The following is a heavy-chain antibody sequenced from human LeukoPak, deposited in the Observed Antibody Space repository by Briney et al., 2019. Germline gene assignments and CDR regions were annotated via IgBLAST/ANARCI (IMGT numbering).Heavy chain of an antibody. Sequence: SETLSLTCTVSDGSISDYYWSWIRQPPGKGLEWIGYISNSGSTNYNPSLKSRVTISVDTSKNQFSVKLSSVTAADTAVYYCARIVPYNYGYIDYWGQGTLVTVSS. CDR2: ISNSGST. V-gene: IGHV4-59*01. D-gene: IGHD5-18*01. CDR1: DGSISDYY. CDR3: ARIVPYNYGYIDY. J-gene: IGHJ4*02.